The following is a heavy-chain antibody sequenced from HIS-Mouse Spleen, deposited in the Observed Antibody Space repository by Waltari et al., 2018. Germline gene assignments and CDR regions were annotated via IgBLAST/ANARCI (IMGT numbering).Heavy chain of an antibody. CDR1: GGSISSSSYY. Sequence: QLQLQESGPGLVKPSETLSLTCTVSGGSISSSSYYWGWIRQPPGKGLEWIGSIYYSGSTYYHPSLTSRVTISVDTSKNQFSLQLSSVTAADTAVYYCAREIPYSSSWYDWYFDLWGRGTLVTVSS. D-gene: IGHD6-13*01. CDR3: AREIPYSSSWYDWYFDL. J-gene: IGHJ2*01. V-gene: IGHV4-39*07. CDR2: IYYSGST.